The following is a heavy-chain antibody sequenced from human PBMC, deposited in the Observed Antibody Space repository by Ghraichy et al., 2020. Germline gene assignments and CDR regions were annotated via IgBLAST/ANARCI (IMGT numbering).Heavy chain of an antibody. D-gene: IGHD3-10*01. V-gene: IGHV1-18*01. J-gene: IGHJ5*02. CDR1: GYTFTSYG. CDR2: ISAYNGNT. Sequence: ASVKVSCKASGYTFTSYGISWVRQAPGQGLEWMGWISAYNGNTNYAQKLQGRVTMTTDTSTSTAYMELRSLRSDDTAVYYCARDHPVLLWFGEVPRFDPWGQGTLVTVSS. CDR3: ARDHPVLLWFGEVPRFDP.